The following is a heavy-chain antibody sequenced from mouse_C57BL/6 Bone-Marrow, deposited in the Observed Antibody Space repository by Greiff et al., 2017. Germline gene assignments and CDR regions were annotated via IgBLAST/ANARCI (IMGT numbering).Heavy chain of an antibody. Sequence: EVKLVESGGGLVKPGGSLKLSCAASGFTFSSYAMSWVRQTPEKRLEWVATISDGGSYTSYPDNVKGRFTIARDNAKNNMYLQMSLLKSEDTAMYYCARGPLDYWGQGTSVTVSS. J-gene: IGHJ4*01. CDR1: GFTFSSYA. CDR3: ARGPLDY. CDR2: ISDGGSYT. V-gene: IGHV5-4*03.